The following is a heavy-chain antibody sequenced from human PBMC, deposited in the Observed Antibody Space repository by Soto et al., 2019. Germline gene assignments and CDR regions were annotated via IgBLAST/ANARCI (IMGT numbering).Heavy chain of an antibody. Sequence: EVQLVESGGGLVKPGGALTLSCATSGFIFSNYKMNWVRQAPGKGLELVSSISGTSSHIYYADSVKGRFTNSRDNAENSLYLQMNSLTAEDTAVYYCANAPLFAGYYYYLAVWGKGPTVIVSS. CDR2: ISGTSSHI. J-gene: IGHJ6*03. D-gene: IGHD3-3*01. CDR1: GFIFSNYK. CDR3: ANAPLFAGYYYYLAV. V-gene: IGHV3-21*06.